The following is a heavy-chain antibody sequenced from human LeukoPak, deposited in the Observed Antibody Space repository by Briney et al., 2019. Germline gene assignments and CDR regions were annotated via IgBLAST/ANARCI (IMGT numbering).Heavy chain of an antibody. CDR3: AKDRTAAGTSGFDY. J-gene: IGHJ4*02. CDR2: IWYDGRTE. Sequence: GTSLRLSCAASGFTFRSRGMHWVRQAPGKGLEWVAVIWYDGRTENYADSVKGRFTISRDNSKNTLYLQMNSLRAEDTAVFYCAKDRTAAGTSGFDYWGQGTLVTVSS. CDR1: GFTFRSRG. V-gene: IGHV3-33*06. D-gene: IGHD6-13*01.